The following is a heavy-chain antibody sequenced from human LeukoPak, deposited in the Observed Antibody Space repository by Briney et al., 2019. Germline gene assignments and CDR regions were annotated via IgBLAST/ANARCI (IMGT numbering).Heavy chain of an antibody. CDR3: AKLNVGSSSWYDFFDY. J-gene: IGHJ4*02. CDR2: ISGSSGSI. CDR1: GFTFSSYA. V-gene: IGHV3-23*01. Sequence: PGGSLRLSCAASGFTFSSYAMSWVRQAPGKGLEWVSVISGSSGSIYYADSVKGRFTTSRDKSKNTMYLRMNSLRAEDTAVYYRAKLNVGSSSWYDFFDYWGQGTLVTVSS. D-gene: IGHD6-13*01.